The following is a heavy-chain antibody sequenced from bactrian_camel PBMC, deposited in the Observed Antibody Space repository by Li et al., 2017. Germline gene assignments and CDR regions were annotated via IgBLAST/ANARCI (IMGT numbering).Heavy chain of an antibody. Sequence: VQLVESGGGSVQSGGSLRLSCEASGFTFSTYYMSWVRQAPGKEREGVSCISRSGQITYYADSVKGRFTISRDNAKNTLFLQMDSLKTEDTAVYYCAAPRLSAWNEYSGSLCVVDNYWGQGTQVTVS. CDR2: ISRSGQIT. CDR3: AAPRLSAWNEYSGSLCVVDNY. J-gene: IGHJ4*01. V-gene: IGHV3S40*01. D-gene: IGHD3*01. CDR1: GFTFSTYY.